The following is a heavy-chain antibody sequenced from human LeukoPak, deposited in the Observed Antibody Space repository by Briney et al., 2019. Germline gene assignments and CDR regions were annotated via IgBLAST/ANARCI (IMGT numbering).Heavy chain of an antibody. J-gene: IGHJ4*02. D-gene: IGHD5-24*01. CDR1: GFTFSSYA. Sequence: GGSLRLSCTTSGFTFSSYAMSWVRQAPGKGLEWVSAISGSGGSTYYADSVKGRFTISRDNSKNTLYLQMNSLRAEDTAVYYCAKDGPQRWLQPFDYWGQGTLVTVSS. CDR3: AKDGPQRWLQPFDY. V-gene: IGHV3-23*01. CDR2: ISGSGGST.